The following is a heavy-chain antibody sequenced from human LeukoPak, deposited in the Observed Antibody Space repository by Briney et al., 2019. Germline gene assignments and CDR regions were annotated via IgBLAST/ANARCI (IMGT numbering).Heavy chain of an antibody. Sequence: ASVKVSCKASGYTFTGYYMHWVRQAPGQGLEWMGWINPNSGGTNYAQKFQGRVTMTRDTSISTAYMELSRLRSDDTAVYYCARVSIVLMVYEGFDYWAREPWSPSPQ. V-gene: IGHV1-2*02. CDR2: INPNSGGT. J-gene: IGHJ4*02. CDR3: ARVSIVLMVYEGFDY. D-gene: IGHD2-8*01. CDR1: GYTFTGYY.